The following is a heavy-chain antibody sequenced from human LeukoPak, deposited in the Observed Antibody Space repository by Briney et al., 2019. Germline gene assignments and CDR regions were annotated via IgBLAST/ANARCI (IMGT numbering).Heavy chain of an antibody. CDR1: GFTFDDYS. CDR3: AKDRGGVDY. V-gene: IGHV3-43*01. D-gene: IGHD3-16*01. Sequence: GGSLRLSCAASGFTFDDYSMHWVRQGPGKGLEWVSVISWDGGSTSYADSVKGRFTISRDKSKSSLYLQMNSLRSEDSALYYCAKDRGGVDYWGQGTLVTVSS. J-gene: IGHJ4*02. CDR2: ISWDGGST.